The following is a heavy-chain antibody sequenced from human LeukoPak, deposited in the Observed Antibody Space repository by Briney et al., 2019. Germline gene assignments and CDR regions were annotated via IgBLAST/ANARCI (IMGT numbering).Heavy chain of an antibody. CDR2: INPNSGGT. V-gene: IGHV1-2*02. CDR1: GYTFTGYY. J-gene: IGHJ3*02. D-gene: IGHD3-3*01. Sequence: ASVKVSCKASGYTFTGYYMHWVRQAPGQGLEWMGWINPNSGGTNYAQKFQGRGTMTRDTSISTAYMELSRLRSDDTAVYYCASVLEGAGAFDIWGQGTMVTVSS. CDR3: ASVLEGAGAFDI.